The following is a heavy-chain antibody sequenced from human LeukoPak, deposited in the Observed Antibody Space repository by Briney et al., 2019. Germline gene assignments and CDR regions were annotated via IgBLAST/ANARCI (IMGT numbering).Heavy chain of an antibody. CDR2: ISAYNGNT. CDR1: GYTFTSYG. V-gene: IGHV1-18*01. CDR3: VTDRQSGSWNQFDY. J-gene: IGHJ4*02. Sequence: ASVKVSCKASGYTFTSYGISWVRQAPGQGLEWMGWISAYNGNTNYAQKFQGRVTMTEDTSTDTAYMELSSLRSEDTAVYYCVTDRQSGSWNQFDYWGQGTLVTVSS. D-gene: IGHD6-13*01.